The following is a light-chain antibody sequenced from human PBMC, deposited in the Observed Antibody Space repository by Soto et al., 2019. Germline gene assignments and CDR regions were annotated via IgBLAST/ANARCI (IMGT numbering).Light chain of an antibody. CDR1: SRDVGGYNY. CDR3: CSYAGSYTHYV. J-gene: IGLJ1*01. V-gene: IGLV2-11*01. Sequence: QSALTQPRSVSGSPGQSVTISCAGTSRDVGGYNYVSWYQQHPGKAPKLMIYDVSKRPSGVPDRFSGSKSGNTASLTISGLQAEDEADYYCCSYAGSYTHYVFGTGTKLTVL. CDR2: DVS.